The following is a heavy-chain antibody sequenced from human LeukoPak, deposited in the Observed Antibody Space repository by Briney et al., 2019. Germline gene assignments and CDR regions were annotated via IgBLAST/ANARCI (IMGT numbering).Heavy chain of an antibody. CDR2: ISGSDIST. J-gene: IGHJ4*02. V-gene: IGHV3-23*01. CDR1: GFTFSNYA. D-gene: IGHD6-19*01. Sequence: GGSLRLSCATSGFTFSNYAMSWVRQAPGKGLEWVSGISGSDISTYYADSVKGRFTISRDNAKDSLYLQMNGLRAEDTALYYCAGGDRNGWYFDYWGQGTLVTVSS. CDR3: AGGDRNGWYFDY.